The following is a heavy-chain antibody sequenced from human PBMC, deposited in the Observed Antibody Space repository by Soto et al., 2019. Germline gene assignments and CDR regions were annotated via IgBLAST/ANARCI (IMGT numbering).Heavy chain of an antibody. D-gene: IGHD2-21*02. V-gene: IGHV3-11*06. CDR3: AKDRRRVVTAFDS. Sequence: QVQLVESGGGLVKPGGSLRLSCAASGFTFGDYYFNWIRQAPGKGLEWISYISSSSSYTNYEDSVKGRFTISRDNAKNTLYLEMKSLRADHTAVYYWAKDRRRVVTAFDSRGRGTLVTVSS. J-gene: IGHJ4*02. CDR2: ISSSSSYT. CDR1: GFTFGDYY.